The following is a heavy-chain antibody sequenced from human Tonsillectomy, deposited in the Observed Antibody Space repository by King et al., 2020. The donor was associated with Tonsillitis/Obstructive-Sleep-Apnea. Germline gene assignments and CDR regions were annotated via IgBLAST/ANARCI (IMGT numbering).Heavy chain of an antibody. J-gene: IGHJ4*02. CDR2: KWYEGRKK. V-gene: IGHV3-33*01. CDR3: ASSLCGGDCNRDY. Sequence: QLVQSGGDVVQPGRSLGPSWAAPGFTFSKYGMNGVARAPGRGREGVALKWYEGRKKNNADSVKGRFTISRDNSKNTLYLQMNNLRAEDTALYYCASSLCGGDCNRDYWGQGTLVTVSS. D-gene: IGHD2-21*02. CDR1: GFTFSKYG.